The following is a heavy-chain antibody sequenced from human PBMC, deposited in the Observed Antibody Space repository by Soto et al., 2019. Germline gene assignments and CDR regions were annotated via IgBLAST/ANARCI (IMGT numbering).Heavy chain of an antibody. Sequence: EVQLVESGGGLVKPGGSLRLSCAASGFTFSSYSMNWVRQAPGKGLEWVSSISSSSSYIYYADSVKGRFTISRDNAKNSLYLQMNSLRAEDTAVYYCARAPISLWLADYWGQGTLVTVSS. CDR3: ARAPISLWLADY. D-gene: IGHD6-19*01. J-gene: IGHJ4*02. V-gene: IGHV3-21*01. CDR1: GFTFSSYS. CDR2: ISSSSSYI.